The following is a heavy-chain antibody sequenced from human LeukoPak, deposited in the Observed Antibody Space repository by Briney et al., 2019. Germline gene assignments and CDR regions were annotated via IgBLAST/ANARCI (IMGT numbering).Heavy chain of an antibody. Sequence: ASVKVSCKASGYTFTSYDINWVRQATGQGLEWMGWMNPNSGNTGYAQKFQGRVTMTRNTSISTAYMELGSLRSEDTAVYYCARTYPRGYCSGGSCSATFDYWGQGTLVTVSS. CDR2: MNPNSGNT. J-gene: IGHJ4*02. CDR3: ARTYPRGYCSGGSCSATFDY. CDR1: GYTFTSYD. V-gene: IGHV1-8*01. D-gene: IGHD2-15*01.